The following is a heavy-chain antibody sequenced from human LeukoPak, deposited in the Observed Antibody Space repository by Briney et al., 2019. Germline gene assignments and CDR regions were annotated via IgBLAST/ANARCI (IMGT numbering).Heavy chain of an antibody. V-gene: IGHV4-59*01. D-gene: IGHD6-19*01. CDR3: ARDMGSGPPGY. CDR2: IYYSGST. CDR1: GGSISSYY. Sequence: SETLSLTCTVSGGSISSYYWSWIRQPPGKGLEWIGYIYYSGSTNYNPSLKSRVTISVDTSKNQFSLKLSSVTAADTAVYYCARDMGSGPPGYWGQGTLVTVSS. J-gene: IGHJ4*02.